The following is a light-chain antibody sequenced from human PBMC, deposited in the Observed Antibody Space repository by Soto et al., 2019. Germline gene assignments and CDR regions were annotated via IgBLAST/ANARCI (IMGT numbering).Light chain of an antibody. J-gene: IGKJ5*01. CDR2: DTS. CDR3: QQYNKWPPIT. CDR1: QSVSIE. V-gene: IGKV3-15*01. Sequence: EVVLTQSPATLSVSPGERATLSCRASQSVSIELAWYQQKPGQAPRLLIYDTSTRATGIPARFSGSGSGTEFTLTISSLQSEDFAVYYCQQYNKWPPITFGQGTRLENK.